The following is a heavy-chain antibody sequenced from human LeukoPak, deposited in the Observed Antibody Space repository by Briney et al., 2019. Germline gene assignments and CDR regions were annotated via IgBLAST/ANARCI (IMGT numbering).Heavy chain of an antibody. CDR2: IWYDGSNK. CDR1: GFTFSSYG. J-gene: IGHJ6*02. D-gene: IGHD4-4*01. Sequence: PGRSLRLSCAASGFTFSSYGMHWVRQAPGKGLEWVAVIWYDGSNKYYADSVKGRFTISRDNSKNTLYLQMNSLRAEDTAVYYCARETTVTPPYYYYGMDVWGQGTTVTVSS. CDR3: ARETTVTPPYYYYGMDV. V-gene: IGHV3-33*01.